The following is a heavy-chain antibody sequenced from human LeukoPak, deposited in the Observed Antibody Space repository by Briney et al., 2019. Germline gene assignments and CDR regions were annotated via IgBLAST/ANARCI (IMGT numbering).Heavy chain of an antibody. CDR1: GFTFRSYD. Sequence: GGSLRLSCAASGFTFRSYDMHWVRQVTGKGLEWVSAVGISGDTYYAGSVKGRFTISRENAKNSLYLQMNSLTAGNTAVYYCVRGGIQVSGIDEIDYWGQGTLVTVSS. D-gene: IGHD6-19*01. V-gene: IGHV3-13*01. CDR3: VRGGIQVSGIDEIDY. J-gene: IGHJ4*02. CDR2: VGISGDT.